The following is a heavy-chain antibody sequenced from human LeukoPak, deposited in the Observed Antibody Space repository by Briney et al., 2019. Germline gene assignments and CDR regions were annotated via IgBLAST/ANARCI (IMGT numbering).Heavy chain of an antibody. CDR3: AKVPHCSGGSCYDY. D-gene: IGHD2-15*01. Sequence: PGGSLRLSCADSGCTFSSYAMSWVRQAPGEGLEWVSTISGSGGSTYYAGSVKGRFNISRDNSKNTLYLQMNSLRAEDMAVYYCAKVPHCSGGSCYDYWGQGTLDTVSS. CDR1: GCTFSSYA. J-gene: IGHJ4*02. CDR2: ISGSGGST. V-gene: IGHV3-23*01.